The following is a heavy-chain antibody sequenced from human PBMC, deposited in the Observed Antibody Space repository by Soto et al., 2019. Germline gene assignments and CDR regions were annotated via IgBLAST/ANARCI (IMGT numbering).Heavy chain of an antibody. Sequence: EVRLVESGGGLVKPGGSLRLSCAASGFNLSSHSMNWVRQAPGKGLEWVSCITSTGSFIYFADSVTGRFTISRDNAKNSLYLQMNSLRVEDTAVYYCARHEYVSSSGAFDVWGQGTMVTVSS. CDR2: ITSTGSFI. V-gene: IGHV3-21*02. CDR3: ARHEYVSSSGAFDV. D-gene: IGHD6-6*01. CDR1: GFNLSSHS. J-gene: IGHJ3*01.